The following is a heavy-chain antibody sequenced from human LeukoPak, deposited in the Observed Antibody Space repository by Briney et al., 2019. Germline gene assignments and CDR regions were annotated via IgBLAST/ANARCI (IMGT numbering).Heavy chain of an antibody. CDR1: GYTFISYA. D-gene: IGHD3-10*01. CDR3: ARVMVRGVPGYWYFDL. CDR2: INTNTGTP. V-gene: IGHV7-4-1*02. J-gene: IGHJ2*01. Sequence: ASVKVSCKASGYTFISYAMNWVRQAPGQGLEWMGWINTNTGTPTYARGFTGRSVFSLDTSVSTAYLQISSLKAEDTAIYYCARVMVRGVPGYWYFDLWGRGTLVTVSS.